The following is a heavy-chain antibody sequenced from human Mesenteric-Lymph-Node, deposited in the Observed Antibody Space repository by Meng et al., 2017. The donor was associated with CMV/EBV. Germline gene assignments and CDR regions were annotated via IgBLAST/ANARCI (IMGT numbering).Heavy chain of an antibody. CDR3: ARGPDRYYDFWSGYCWFGP. J-gene: IGHJ5*02. CDR1: GFTFSTYS. V-gene: IGHV3-48*04. D-gene: IGHD3-3*01. CDR2: ISSSSTI. Sequence: GESLKISCAASGFTFSTYSMNWVRQAPGRGLEWVSYISSSSTIYYADSVKARFTISRDNAKNSLYLQMNSLRAEDTAVYYCARGPDRYYDFWSGYCWFGPWGQGTLVTVSS.